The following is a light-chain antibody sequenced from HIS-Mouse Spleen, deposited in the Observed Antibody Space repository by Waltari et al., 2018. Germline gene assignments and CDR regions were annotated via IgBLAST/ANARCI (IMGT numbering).Light chain of an antibody. J-gene: IGLJ2*01. CDR2: DVS. CDR1: SSDVGGYNY. V-gene: IGLV2-11*01. CDR3: CSYAGSYTFVV. Sequence: QSALTQPRSVSGSPGQSVTISCTGTSSDVGGYNYVSWYQQHPGKAPKLMIYDVSKRPSGVPDRFSGSKFGNPASLTISGLQAEDEADYYCCSYAGSYTFVVFGGGTKLTVL.